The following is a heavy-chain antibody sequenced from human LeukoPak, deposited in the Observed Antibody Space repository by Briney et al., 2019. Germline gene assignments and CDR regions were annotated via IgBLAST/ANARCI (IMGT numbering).Heavy chain of an antibody. Sequence: SETLSLTCTVSGYSISSGYYWGWIRQPPGKGLEWIGSIYHSGSTYYNPSLKSRVTISVDTSKNQFSLKLSSVTAADTAVYYCAREGRFHNYFDYWGQGTLVTVSS. CDR1: GYSISSGYY. V-gene: IGHV4-38-2*02. J-gene: IGHJ4*02. CDR2: IYHSGST. D-gene: IGHD3-3*01. CDR3: AREGRFHNYFDY.